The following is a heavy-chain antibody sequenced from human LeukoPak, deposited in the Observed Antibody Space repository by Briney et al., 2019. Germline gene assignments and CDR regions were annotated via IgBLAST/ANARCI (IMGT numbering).Heavy chain of an antibody. V-gene: IGHV1-8*03. CDR2: INPNSGNT. D-gene: IGHD6-25*01. J-gene: IGHJ6*03. Sequence: GASVKVSCKASGYTFTSYDINWVRQATGQGLEWMGRINPNSGNTGYAQKFQGRVTITRNTSISTAYMELSSLRSEDTAVYYCATGRLAGYPNYYYYMDVWGKGTTVTVSS. CDR1: GYTFTSYD. CDR3: ATGRLAGYPNYYYYMDV.